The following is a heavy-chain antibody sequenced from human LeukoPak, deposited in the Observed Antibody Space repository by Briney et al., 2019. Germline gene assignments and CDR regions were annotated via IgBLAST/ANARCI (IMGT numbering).Heavy chain of an antibody. Sequence: SVKVSCKASGGTFSSYAISWVRQAPGQGLEWMGRITPILGIANYAQKFQGRVTITADKSTSTAYMELSSLRSEDTAVYYCARERRYSSDLYFDYWGQGTLVTVSS. D-gene: IGHD6-19*01. CDR3: ARERRYSSDLYFDY. CDR2: ITPILGIA. J-gene: IGHJ4*02. CDR1: GGTFSSYA. V-gene: IGHV1-69*04.